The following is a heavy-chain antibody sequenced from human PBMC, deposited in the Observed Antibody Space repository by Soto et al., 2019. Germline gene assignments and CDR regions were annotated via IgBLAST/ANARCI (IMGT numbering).Heavy chain of an antibody. Sequence: QVQLVQSGAEVKKPGASVKVSCKASGYTFTSYDINWVRQATGQGLEWMGWMNPNSGNTGYAQKFQGRVTMTRNTPISTAYMELSSLRSEDTAVYYWAIPESYYHILTGYRELYYYYGMDVWGQGTTVTVSS. CDR2: MNPNSGNT. J-gene: IGHJ6*02. V-gene: IGHV1-8*01. CDR1: GYTFTSYD. CDR3: AIPESYYHILTGYRELYYYYGMDV. D-gene: IGHD3-9*01.